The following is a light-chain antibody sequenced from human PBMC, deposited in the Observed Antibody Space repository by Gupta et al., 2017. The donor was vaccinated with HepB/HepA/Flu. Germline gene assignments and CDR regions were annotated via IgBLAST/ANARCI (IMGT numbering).Light chain of an antibody. CDR2: EVS. CDR1: SSDVGSYNL. J-gene: IGLJ2*01. CDR3: CSYAGSSTFVV. Sequence: SALPPPASVSGSPGPSITISCTGTSSDVGSYNLVSWYQQHPGKAPKLMIYEVSKRPSGVSNRFSGSKSGNTASLTISGLQAEDEADYYCCSYAGSSTFVVFGGGTKLTVL. V-gene: IGLV2-23*02.